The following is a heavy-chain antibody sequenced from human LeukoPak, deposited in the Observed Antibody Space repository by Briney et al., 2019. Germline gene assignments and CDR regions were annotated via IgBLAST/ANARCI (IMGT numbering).Heavy chain of an antibody. CDR3: ARGFYGSGSYYKSPFDC. V-gene: IGHV4-59*01. D-gene: IGHD3-10*01. CDR1: GGSISSYY. CDR2: IYYSGST. J-gene: IGHJ4*02. Sequence: PSETLSLTCTVSGGSISSYYWSWIRQPPGKGLEWIGYIYYSGSTNYNASLKSRVSISVDTSKHQFSLRLSSVTAADTAVYYCARGFYGSGSYYKSPFDCWGQGTLVTVSS.